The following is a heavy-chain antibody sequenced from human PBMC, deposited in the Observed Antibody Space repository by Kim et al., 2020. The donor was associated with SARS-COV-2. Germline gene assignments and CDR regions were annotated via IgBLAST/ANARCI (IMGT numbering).Heavy chain of an antibody. Sequence: GGSLRLSCAASGFTFSSYSMNWVRQAPGKGLEWVSSISSSSSYIYYADSVKGRFTISRDNAKNSLYLQMNSLRAEDTAVYYCAREGCSSTSCYYYYGMDVWGQGTTVTVSS. D-gene: IGHD2-2*01. CDR2: ISSSSSYI. J-gene: IGHJ6*02. V-gene: IGHV3-21*01. CDR3: AREGCSSTSCYYYYGMDV. CDR1: GFTFSSYS.